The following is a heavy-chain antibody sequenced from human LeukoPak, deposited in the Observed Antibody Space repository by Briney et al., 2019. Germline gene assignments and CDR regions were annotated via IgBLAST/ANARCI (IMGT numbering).Heavy chain of an antibody. D-gene: IGHD3-22*01. J-gene: IGHJ4*02. Sequence: GGSLRLSCAASGFTFSSYAMSWVRQAPGKGLEWVSGISGSETGTYYADSVKGRFTISRDNSRNTLYLQMNSLRAEDTAVYYCAKSRARREGSSGSIDYWGQGILVTVSS. CDR3: AKSRARREGSSGSIDY. CDR1: GFTFSSYA. V-gene: IGHV3-23*01. CDR2: ISGSETGT.